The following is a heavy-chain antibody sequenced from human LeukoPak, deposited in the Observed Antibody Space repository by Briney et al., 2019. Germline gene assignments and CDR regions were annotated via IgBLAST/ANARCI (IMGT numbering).Heavy chain of an antibody. Sequence: GASVKVSCKASGYTFTSYYMHWVRQAPGQGLGWMGIINPSGGSTSYAQKFQGRVTMTRDTSTSTVYMELSSLRSEDTAVYYCARGDIVVVTAIPYAFDIWGQGTMVTVSS. CDR2: INPSGGST. V-gene: IGHV1-46*01. J-gene: IGHJ3*02. CDR1: GYTFTSYY. D-gene: IGHD2-21*02. CDR3: ARGDIVVVTAIPYAFDI.